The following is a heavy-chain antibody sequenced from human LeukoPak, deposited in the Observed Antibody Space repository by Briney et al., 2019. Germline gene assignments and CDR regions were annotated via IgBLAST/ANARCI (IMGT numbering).Heavy chain of an antibody. V-gene: IGHV1-69*13. J-gene: IGHJ6*02. D-gene: IGHD6-19*01. Sequence: ASVKVSCKASGGTLTGFAISWVRQAPGQGLEWMGGFFPFFGTANYAQKFQGRVTITADESTSTAYMELSSLRSEDTAVYYCARDPEQWLVRVNYYCGMDVWGQGTTVTVSS. CDR1: GGTLTGFA. CDR3: ARDPEQWLVRVNYYCGMDV. CDR2: FFPFFGTA.